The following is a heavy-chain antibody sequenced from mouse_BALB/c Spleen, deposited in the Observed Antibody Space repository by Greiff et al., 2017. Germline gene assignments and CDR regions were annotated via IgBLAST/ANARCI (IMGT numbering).Heavy chain of an antibody. J-gene: IGHJ4*01. Sequence: EVQLKESGPSLVKPSQTLSLTCSVTGDSITSGYWNWIRKFPGNKLEYMGYISYSGSTYYNPSLKSRISITRDTSKNQYYLQLNSVTTEDTATYYCARSPYYYGSSYYYAMDYWGQGTSVTVSS. CDR1: GDSITSGY. V-gene: IGHV3-8*02. D-gene: IGHD1-1*01. CDR2: ISYSGST. CDR3: ARSPYYYGSSYYYAMDY.